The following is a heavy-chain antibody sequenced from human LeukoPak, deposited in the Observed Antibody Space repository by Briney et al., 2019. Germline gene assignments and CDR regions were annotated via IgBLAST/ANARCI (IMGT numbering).Heavy chain of an antibody. Sequence: SGGSLRLSCAASRFTFSSYGMHWVRQAPGKGLEWVAFIRYDGSNKYYADSVKGRFTISRDNSRNTLYLQMNSLRVEDTAVYYCARRIAGPDYWGQGTLVTVSS. CDR3: ARRIAGPDY. CDR1: RFTFSSYG. D-gene: IGHD2-21*01. CDR2: IRYDGSNK. V-gene: IGHV3-30*02. J-gene: IGHJ4*02.